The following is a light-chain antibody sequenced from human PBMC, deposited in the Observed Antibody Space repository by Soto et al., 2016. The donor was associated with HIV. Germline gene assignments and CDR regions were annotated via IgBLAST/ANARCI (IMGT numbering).Light chain of an antibody. CDR1: QGIIWW. CDR3: QQYNSYSWT. J-gene: IGKJ1*01. V-gene: IGKV1-5*03. Sequence: DIQMTQSPSTLSASVGDRVTITCRASQGIIWWLAWYQQKPGKAPKLLIYKASSLESGVPSRFSGSGSGTEFTLTISSLQPDDFATYYCQQYNSYSWTFGQGTKVEIK. CDR2: KAS.